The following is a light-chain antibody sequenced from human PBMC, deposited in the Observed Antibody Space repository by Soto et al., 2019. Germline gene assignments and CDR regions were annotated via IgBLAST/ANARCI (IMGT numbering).Light chain of an antibody. CDR2: DAS. CDR3: QQLNSYPLT. V-gene: IGKV1-39*01. Sequence: DIQMTQSPSSLSASVGDRFTITCRSSQTISTYLNWYQQKPGKAPRLLIYDASSLLSGVPSRFSGSGSGTDFTLTISSLQPEDFATYYCQQLNSYPLTFGGGTKVDIK. J-gene: IGKJ4*01. CDR1: QTISTY.